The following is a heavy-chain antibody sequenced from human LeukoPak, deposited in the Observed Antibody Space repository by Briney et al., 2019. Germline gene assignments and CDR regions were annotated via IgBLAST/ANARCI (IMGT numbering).Heavy chain of an antibody. V-gene: IGHV3-7*01. Sequence: GGSLRLSCAASGFTFSSYAMSWVRQAPGKGLEWVANIKQDGSEKYYVDSVKGRFTISRDNAKNSLYLQMNSLRAEDTAVYYCASVSGYWGQGTLVTVSS. CDR2: IKQDGSEK. CDR3: ASVSGY. CDR1: GFTFSSYA. D-gene: IGHD2/OR15-2a*01. J-gene: IGHJ4*02.